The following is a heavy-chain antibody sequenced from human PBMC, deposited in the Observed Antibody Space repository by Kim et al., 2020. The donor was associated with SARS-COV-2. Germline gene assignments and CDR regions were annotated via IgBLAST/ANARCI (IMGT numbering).Heavy chain of an antibody. J-gene: IGHJ4*02. CDR3: AKDRQGGGYSGSYYDY. CDR1: GFTFSSYA. V-gene: IGHV3-23*01. CDR2: ISGSGGST. D-gene: IGHD1-26*01. Sequence: GGSLRLSCAASGFTFSSYAMSWVRQAPGKGLEWVSAISGSGGSTYYADSVKGRFTISRDNSKNTLYLQMNSLRAEDTAVYYCAKDRQGGGYSGSYYDYWGQGTLVTVSS.